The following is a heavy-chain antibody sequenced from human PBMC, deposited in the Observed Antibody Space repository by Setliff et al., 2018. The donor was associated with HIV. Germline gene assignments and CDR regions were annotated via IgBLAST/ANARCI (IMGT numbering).Heavy chain of an antibody. J-gene: IGHJ4*02. V-gene: IGHV4-59*01. D-gene: IGHD1-26*01. Sequence: SETLSLTCAVSGGSINSYYWSWIRQPPGKGLEWIGYIYYIGNTNYNPSLKSRVTISVDTSKNQFSLKLSSVTAADTAVYYCARVRGSSYFGTFDYWGRERWSPSPQ. CDR3: ARVRGSSYFGTFDY. CDR2: IYYIGNT. CDR1: GGSINSYY.